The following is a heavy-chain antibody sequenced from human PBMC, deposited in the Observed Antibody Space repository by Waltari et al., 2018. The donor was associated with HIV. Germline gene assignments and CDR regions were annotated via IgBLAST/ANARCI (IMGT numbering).Heavy chain of an antibody. CDR1: GYPFSDSW. CDR3: NTVGGGTQDY. D-gene: IGHD3-16*01. CDR2: IKSNTEGGTT. J-gene: IGHJ4*02. V-gene: IGHV3-15*01. Sequence: EVLLVASGGGWGELGGSLRISCEEPGYPFSDSWMSWARHAPGKGLEWVWRIKSNTEGGTTDYAAPVQGRFTISKDDSITTLYLEMSSLKTEDTSVYYCNTVGGGTQDYWGQGTLITVSS.